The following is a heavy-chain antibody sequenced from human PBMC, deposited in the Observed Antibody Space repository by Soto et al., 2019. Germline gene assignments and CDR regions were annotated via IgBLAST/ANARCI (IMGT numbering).Heavy chain of an antibody. CDR1: GYTFTSYY. V-gene: IGHV1-46*03. J-gene: IGHJ6*02. CDR3: AREGAVAGTSYYNYYGLDV. Sequence: ASVKVSCKASGYTFTSYYMHWVRQAPGQGLEWMGIINPSGGSTSYAQKFQGRVTMTRDTSTSTVYMELSSLRSEDTAVYYCAREGAVAGTSYYNYYGLDVWGQETTATLAS. D-gene: IGHD6-19*01. CDR2: INPSGGST.